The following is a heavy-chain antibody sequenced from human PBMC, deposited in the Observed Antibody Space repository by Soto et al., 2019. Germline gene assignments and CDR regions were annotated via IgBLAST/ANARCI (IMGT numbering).Heavy chain of an antibody. J-gene: IGHJ4*02. V-gene: IGHV3-64*01. CDR1: GLIFSNYV. CDR3: ARSGYSYGSDY. CDR2: IGSNEGST. Sequence: GGAWRLSCAGSGLIFSNYVMHWVRQAPGKGLEYVSVIGSNEGSTLYANSVKGRFTISRDNSKNMLYLQMGSLRAEDMGVYYCARSGYSYGSDYWGQGT. D-gene: IGHD5-18*01.